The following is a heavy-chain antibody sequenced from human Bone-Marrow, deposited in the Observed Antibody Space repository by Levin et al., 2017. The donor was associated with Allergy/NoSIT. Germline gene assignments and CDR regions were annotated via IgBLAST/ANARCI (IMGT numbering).Heavy chain of an antibody. J-gene: IGHJ4*02. Sequence: GASVKVSCKASGYTLTANYMHWLRQAPGQGLEWMAWVDPNSGDTYYAQKFQGRVTVTRDTSINTAYMEVTRVASDDTAMYYCATDFPTGTSAFGYWGQGTLVTVSS. CDR2: VDPNSGDT. CDR1: GYTLTANY. D-gene: IGHD4-17*01. CDR3: ATDFPTGTSAFGY. V-gene: IGHV1-2*02.